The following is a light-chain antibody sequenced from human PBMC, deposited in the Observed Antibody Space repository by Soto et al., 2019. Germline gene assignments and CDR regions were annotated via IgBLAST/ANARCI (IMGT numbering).Light chain of an antibody. CDR2: DVS. J-gene: IGLJ2*01. CDR1: SSDVGGYNY. Sequence: QSALTQPRSVSGSPGQSVTISCTGTSSDVGGYNYVSWYQQHPGKAPKLMIYDVSKRPSGVPDRFSGSKSGNTASLTISGLEDEDDYDYCCCSYVGRFVVFGGGTQLTVL. V-gene: IGLV2-11*01. CDR3: CSYVGRFVV.